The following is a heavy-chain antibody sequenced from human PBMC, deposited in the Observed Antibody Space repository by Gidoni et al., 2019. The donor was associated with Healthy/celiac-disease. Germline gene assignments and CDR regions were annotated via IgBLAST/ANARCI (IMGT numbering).Heavy chain of an antibody. D-gene: IGHD6-13*01. Sequence: EVQLVESGGGLVQPGGSLRLSCAASGFTFSSYAMSWVRQAPGKGLEWVSAISGSGGSTYYADSVKGRFTISRDNSKNTLYLQMNSLRAEDTAVYYCAKDTFYSSSSLRVRNWFDPWGQGTLVTVSS. J-gene: IGHJ5*02. CDR1: GFTFSSYA. CDR2: ISGSGGST. V-gene: IGHV3-23*04. CDR3: AKDTFYSSSSLRVRNWFDP.